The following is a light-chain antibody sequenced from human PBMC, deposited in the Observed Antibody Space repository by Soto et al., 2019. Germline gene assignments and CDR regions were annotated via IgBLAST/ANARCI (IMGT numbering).Light chain of an antibody. J-gene: IGKJ5*01. V-gene: IGKV1-5*03. CDR3: QQYSSYPIT. CDR2: KAS. Sequence: DIPMTQSPSTLSASVGDRVTITCRASQSISGYLAWYQQKPGKAPKPLIYKASSLESGVPSRFGGSGSGTEFTLTISSLQPDDFATYYCQQYSSYPITFGQGTRLEIK. CDR1: QSISGY.